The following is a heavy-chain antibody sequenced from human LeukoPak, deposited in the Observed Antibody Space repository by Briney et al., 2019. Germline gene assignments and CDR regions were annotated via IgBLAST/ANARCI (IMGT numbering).Heavy chain of an antibody. CDR2: IYNSETT. J-gene: IGHJ3*02. CDR1: GDSISSYY. Sequence: SETLSLTCTVSGDSISSYYWSWIRQPPGKGLEWIGYIYNSETTNYNPSLESRVTISEDTSKNQFSLMLTSVTAADTAVYYCARLGRPAAFDIWGQGTMVTVSS. V-gene: IGHV4-59*01. D-gene: IGHD3-16*01. CDR3: ARLGRPAAFDI.